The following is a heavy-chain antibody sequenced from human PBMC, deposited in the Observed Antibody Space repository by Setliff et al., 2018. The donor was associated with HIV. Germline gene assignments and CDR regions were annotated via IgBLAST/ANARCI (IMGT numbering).Heavy chain of an antibody. V-gene: IGHV3-33*03. J-gene: IGHJ4*01. Sequence: PGESLKISCAASGFTFSSYAMSWVRQAPGKGLEWVAVIWYDGSNKYYADSVKGRFTISRDNSKNTLYLQMNSLRAEDTAVYYCAKRTSVGSLVWGQGTLVTVSS. CDR2: IWYDGSNK. CDR3: AKRTSVGSLV. D-gene: IGHD3-10*01. CDR1: GFTFSSYA.